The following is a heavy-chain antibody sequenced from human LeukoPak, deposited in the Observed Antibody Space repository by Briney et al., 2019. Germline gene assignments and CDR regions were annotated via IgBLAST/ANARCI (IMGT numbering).Heavy chain of an antibody. CDR1: GFTFDDYD. V-gene: IGHV3-9*01. J-gene: IGHJ1*01. D-gene: IGHD2-8*02. CDR3: SKSGGAARARGYLQH. Sequence: GRSLRLSCATSGFTFDDYDMHWVRQAPGKGLEWVSGISWNSVRLGNADFVGGRFTISRDNAEKSLHLHMNSLRPEDTAVYYCSKSGGAARARGYLQHWGQGALATVSS. CDR2: ISWNSVRL.